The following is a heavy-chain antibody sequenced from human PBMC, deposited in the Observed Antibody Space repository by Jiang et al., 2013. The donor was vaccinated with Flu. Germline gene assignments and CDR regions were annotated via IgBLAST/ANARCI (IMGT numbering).Heavy chain of an antibody. CDR1: GGSISSSSYY. J-gene: IGHJ4*02. V-gene: IGHV4-39*01. Sequence: LLKPSETLSLTCTVSGGSISSSSYYWGWIRQPPGKGLEWIGSIYYSGSTYYNPSLKSRVTISVDTSKNQFSLKLSSVTAADTAVYYCARHDIAAAPVYWGQGTLVTVSS. D-gene: IGHD6-13*01. CDR2: IYYSGST. CDR3: ARHDIAAAPVY.